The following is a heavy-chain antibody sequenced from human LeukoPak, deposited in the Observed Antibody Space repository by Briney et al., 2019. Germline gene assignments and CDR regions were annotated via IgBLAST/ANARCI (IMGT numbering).Heavy chain of an antibody. J-gene: IGHJ4*02. CDR1: GFTFTTYW. CDR2: IKQDGTEK. Sequence: GGSLRLSCAASGFTFTTYWMSWVRQAPGKGLEWVANIKQDGTEKYYVDSVKGRFTISRDNAKNSLYLQMNSLRAEDTAVYYCARDGLWFGELLEYWGQGTLVTVSS. CDR3: ARDGLWFGELLEY. D-gene: IGHD3-10*01. V-gene: IGHV3-7*01.